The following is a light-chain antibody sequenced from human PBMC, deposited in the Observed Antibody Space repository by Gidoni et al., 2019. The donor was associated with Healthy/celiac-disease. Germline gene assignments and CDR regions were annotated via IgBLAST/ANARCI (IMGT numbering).Light chain of an antibody. CDR2: AAS. Sequence: DIQLTQSPSFLSASVGDRVTITCRASQAISSYLAWYQQKPGKAPKLLIYAASTLQSGVPSRFSGSGSGTEFTLTISSLQPEDFATYYCQQLNSYPRTFXXXTKVEIK. V-gene: IGKV1-9*01. J-gene: IGKJ1*01. CDR1: QAISSY. CDR3: QQLNSYPRT.